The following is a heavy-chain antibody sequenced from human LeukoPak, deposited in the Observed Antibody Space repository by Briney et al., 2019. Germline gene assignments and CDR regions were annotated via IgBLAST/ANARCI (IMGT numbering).Heavy chain of an antibody. Sequence: GGSLRLSCAASGFTFSSFAMTWVRQAPGKGLEWISQINNGGSSTNYADSVKGRFTVSRDNSKNTLYLHMNSLRAEDTAVYFCAYLDSSGYYYGRLRYWGQGTPVTVSS. CDR2: INNGGSST. V-gene: IGHV3-23*01. CDR1: GFTFSSFA. J-gene: IGHJ4*02. CDR3: AYLDSSGYYYGRLRY. D-gene: IGHD3-22*01.